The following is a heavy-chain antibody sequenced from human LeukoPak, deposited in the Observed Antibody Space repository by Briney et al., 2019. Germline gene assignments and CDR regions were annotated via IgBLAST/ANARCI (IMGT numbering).Heavy chain of an antibody. CDR2: ISGSGGGT. D-gene: IGHD7-27*01. J-gene: IGHJ4*02. CDR3: AKDLRWGLDY. Sequence: PGASLRLSCAASGFTFSIYGMSWVRHAPGKGLEWVSAISGSGGGTYYAESVKGRFTVSRDNSKHTLFLQMNSLRAEDTAIYYCAKDLRWGLDYWGQGTLVTVSS. CDR1: GFTFSIYG. V-gene: IGHV3-23*01.